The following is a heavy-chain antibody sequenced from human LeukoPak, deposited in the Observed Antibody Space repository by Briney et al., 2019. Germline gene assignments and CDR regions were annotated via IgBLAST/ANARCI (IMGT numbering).Heavy chain of an antibody. CDR2: IIPIFGTA. J-gene: IGHJ5*02. V-gene: IGHV1-69*15. CDR1: GGTFSSYA. D-gene: IGHD4-11*01. Sequence: SVKVSCKASGGTFSSYAISWVRQAPGQGLEWMGRIIPIFGTANYAQKFQGRVTITADESTSTAYMELSSLRSEDTAVYYCARDRGGYSNYDWFDPWGQGTLVTVSS. CDR3: ARDRGGYSNYDWFDP.